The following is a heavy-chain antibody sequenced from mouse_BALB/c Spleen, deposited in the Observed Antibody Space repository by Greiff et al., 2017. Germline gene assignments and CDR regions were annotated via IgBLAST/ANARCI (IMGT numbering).Heavy chain of an antibody. CDR3: ARASYDGYYGDY. J-gene: IGHJ4*01. D-gene: IGHD2-3*01. CDR1: GYSITSDYA. CDR2: ISYSGST. Sequence: EVMLVESGPGLVKPSQSLSLTCTVTGYSITSDYAWNWIRQFPGNKLEWMGYISYSGSTSYNPSLKSRISITRDTSKNQFFLQLNSVTTEDTATYYCARASYDGYYGDYWGQGTSVTVSS. V-gene: IGHV3-2*02.